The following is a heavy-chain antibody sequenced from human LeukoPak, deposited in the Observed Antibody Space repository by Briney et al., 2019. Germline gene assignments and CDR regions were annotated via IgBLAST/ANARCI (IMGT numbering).Heavy chain of an antibody. CDR3: ARASTYYYDSSVGY. Sequence: GGSLRLSCAASGFTFSDYYMSWIRQAPGKGLEWVSYISSSGSTIYYADSVKGRFTISRDNAKNSLYLQMNRLRAEDTAVYYCARASTYYYDSSVGYWGQGTLVTVSS. V-gene: IGHV3-11*01. D-gene: IGHD3-22*01. J-gene: IGHJ4*02. CDR1: GFTFSDYY. CDR2: ISSSGSTI.